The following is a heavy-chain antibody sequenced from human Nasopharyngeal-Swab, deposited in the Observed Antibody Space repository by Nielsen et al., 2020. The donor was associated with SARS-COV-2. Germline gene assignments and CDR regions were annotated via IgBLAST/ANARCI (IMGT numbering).Heavy chain of an antibody. Sequence: LKISCAASGFTFSSYWICWFRQAPGKGLEWVAYIKEDGSEKYFVDSVKGRFTISRDNAKNSLYLQMNSLRAEDTAVYYCARDYTRFDYWGQGTLVTVSS. CDR3: ARDYTRFDY. J-gene: IGHJ4*02. V-gene: IGHV3-7*05. CDR2: IKEDGSEK. CDR1: GFTFSSYW. D-gene: IGHD3-16*01.